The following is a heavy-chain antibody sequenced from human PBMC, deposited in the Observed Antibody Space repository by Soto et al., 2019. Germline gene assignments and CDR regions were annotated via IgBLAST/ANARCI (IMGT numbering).Heavy chain of an antibody. CDR3: ASANSVDV. CDR1: DGSISSYY. J-gene: IGHJ3*01. D-gene: IGHD2-15*01. Sequence: PSETLSLTGTVCDGSISSYYWSWIRQSPGKGLEWSGNIYYSGSTNHSPSLKSRVAIRVDTSKNKFYLTLRSVTSADTAVYYCASANSVDVWGQGKMVTVS. V-gene: IGHV4-59*01. CDR2: IYYSGST.